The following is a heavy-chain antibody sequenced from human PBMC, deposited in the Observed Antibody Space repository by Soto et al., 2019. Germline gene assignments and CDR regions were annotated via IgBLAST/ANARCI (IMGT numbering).Heavy chain of an antibody. D-gene: IGHD6-13*01. Sequence: ASVKVSCKASGGTFSSYAISRVRQAPGQGLEWMGGIIPIFGTANYAQKFQGRVTITADESTSTAYMELSSLRSEDTAVYYCARGNIAAADAAWDYYYGRDVWGQGTTVTVSS. CDR1: GGTFSSYA. CDR2: IIPIFGTA. J-gene: IGHJ6*02. V-gene: IGHV1-69*13. CDR3: ARGNIAAADAAWDYYYGRDV.